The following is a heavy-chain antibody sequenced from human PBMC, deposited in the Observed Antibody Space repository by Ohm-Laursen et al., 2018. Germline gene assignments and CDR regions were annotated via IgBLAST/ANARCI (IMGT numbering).Heavy chain of an antibody. D-gene: IGHD2-15*01. CDR3: AREVVVAARGFDY. Sequence: GTLSLTCAVYGGSFSGYYWSWIRQPPGKGLEWIGEINHSGSTNYNPSLKSRVTISVDTSKNQFSLKLSSVTAADTAVYYCAREVVVAARGFDYWGQGTLVTVSS. CDR2: INHSGST. CDR1: GGSFSGYY. J-gene: IGHJ4*02. V-gene: IGHV4-34*01.